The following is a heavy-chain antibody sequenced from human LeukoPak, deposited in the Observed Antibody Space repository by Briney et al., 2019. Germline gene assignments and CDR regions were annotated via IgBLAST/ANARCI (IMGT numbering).Heavy chain of an antibody. J-gene: IGHJ4*02. Sequence: KPSETLSLTCTVSGGSLSSSSYYWGWIRPPPGKGLEWIGSIYYSGSTYYNPSLKSRVTISVDTSKNQFSLKLSSVTAADTAVYYCASITIFGVVPNPSDYWGQGTLVTVSS. CDR3: ASITIFGVVPNPSDY. CDR1: GGSLSSSSYY. CDR2: IYYSGST. V-gene: IGHV4-39*01. D-gene: IGHD3-3*01.